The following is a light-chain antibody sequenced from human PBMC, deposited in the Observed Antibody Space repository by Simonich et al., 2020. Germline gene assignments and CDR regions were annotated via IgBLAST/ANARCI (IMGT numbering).Light chain of an antibody. CDR3: SSYTSSSTWV. J-gene: IGLJ3*02. CDR2: DVS. Sequence: QSALTQPASVSGSPGQSITLSCTETSSDVGGYNYVSWYHQHPGKAPKLMIYDVSNRPAGVSNRFSGSKSGNTASLTISGLQAEDEADYYCSSYTSSSTWVFGGGTKLTVL. V-gene: IGLV2-14*03. CDR1: SSDVGGYNY.